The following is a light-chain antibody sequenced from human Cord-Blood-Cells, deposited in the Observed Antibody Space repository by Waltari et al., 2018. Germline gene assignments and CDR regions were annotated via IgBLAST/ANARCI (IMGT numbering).Light chain of an antibody. Sequence: EIVLTQPPGTLSLSPGEKATLSCRASPGVSSSYLAWYQQKPGPAPRLLIYGATSRSTGIPDRFSGGGSGTDVTLTISRLEPEDVAVYYCQQYGSARITFGQGTRLEIK. CDR1: PGVSSSY. CDR3: QQYGSARIT. J-gene: IGKJ5*01. CDR2: GAT. V-gene: IGKV3-20*01.